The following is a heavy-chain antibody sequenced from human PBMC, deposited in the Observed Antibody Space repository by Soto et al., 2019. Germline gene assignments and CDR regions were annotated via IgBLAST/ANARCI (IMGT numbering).Heavy chain of an antibody. CDR2: IYYSGST. J-gene: IGHJ4*02. V-gene: IGHV4-30-4*01. CDR1: GGSISSGDYY. CDR3: ARARYDILTGYYSEDYFDY. Sequence: PSETLSLTCTVSGGSISSGDYYWSWIRQPPGKGLEWIGYIYYSGSTYYNPSLKSRVTISVDTSKNQFSLKLSSVTAADTTVYYCARARYDILTGYYSEDYFDYWGQGTLVTVSS. D-gene: IGHD3-9*01.